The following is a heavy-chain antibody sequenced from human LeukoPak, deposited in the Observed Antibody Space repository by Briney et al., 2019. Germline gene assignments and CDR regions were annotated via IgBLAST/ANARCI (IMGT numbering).Heavy chain of an antibody. CDR3: AKRRGLELTYYYHMDV. J-gene: IGHJ6*03. V-gene: IGHV3-23*01. CDR1: GFTLSSYE. D-gene: IGHD1-7*01. Sequence: GGSLRLSCTASGFTLSSYEMSWIRQAPGKGLEWVSSIDYSGGETHYADSVKGRFTISRDNSKNTLYLQLSSLRGDDTAVYYCAKRRGLELTYYYHMDVWGKGTTATVSS. CDR2: IDYSGGET.